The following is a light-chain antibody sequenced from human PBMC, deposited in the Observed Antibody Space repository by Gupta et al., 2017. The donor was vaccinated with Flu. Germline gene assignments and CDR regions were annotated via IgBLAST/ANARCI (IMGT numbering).Light chain of an antibody. Sequence: SVTISCTGTSSDVGGYNYVSWYQQHPGKAPNLMIYEVSKRPSAVPDRFSGSKSGNTASLTVSGLQAEEEADYYCSSYAGSTFEVFGGGTKLTVL. CDR2: EVS. V-gene: IGLV2-8*01. CDR1: SSDVGGYNY. CDR3: SSYAGSTFEV. J-gene: IGLJ3*02.